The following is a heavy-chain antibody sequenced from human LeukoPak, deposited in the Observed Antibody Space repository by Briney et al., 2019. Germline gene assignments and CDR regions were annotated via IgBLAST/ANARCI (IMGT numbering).Heavy chain of an antibody. D-gene: IGHD6-13*01. V-gene: IGHV1-46*01. Sequence: ASVKVSCKASGYTFTGYYMHWGRQAPGQGLEWMGIINPSGGSTSYAQKFQGRVTMTRDTSTSTVYMELSSLRSEDTAVYYCARDRGIAAAGTGYFDYWGQGTLVTVSS. J-gene: IGHJ4*02. CDR3: ARDRGIAAAGTGYFDY. CDR1: GYTFTGYY. CDR2: INPSGGST.